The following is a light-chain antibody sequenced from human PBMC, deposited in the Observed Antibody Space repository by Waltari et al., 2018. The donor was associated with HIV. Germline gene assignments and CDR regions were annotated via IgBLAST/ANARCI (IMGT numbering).Light chain of an antibody. Sequence: QSVLTQPPSVSGTPGQRVSISCSGSRSNIGTNVVNWYQHLPGKAPKLLIYSKNQRPAGVPDGFSDSTSGTSASLAISGLQFDDEADYYCAAWDDTLNGHVIFGGGTKVTVL. CDR3: AAWDDTLNGHVI. J-gene: IGLJ2*01. V-gene: IGLV1-44*01. CDR2: SKN. CDR1: RSNIGTNV.